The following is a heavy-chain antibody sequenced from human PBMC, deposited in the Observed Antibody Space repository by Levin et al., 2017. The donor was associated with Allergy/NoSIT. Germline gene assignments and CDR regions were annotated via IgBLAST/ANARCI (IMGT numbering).Heavy chain of an antibody. CDR1: GGSIISTNYY. CDR3: ARSSSLEYFDP. Sequence: PSQTLSLPCTVSGGSIISTNYYWGWIRQPPGKGLEWIGSIYYTGSSHYNPSLKSRVTISVDTSKDHFSLNLTSVTAADTAVYFCARSSSLEYFDPWGQGTLVTVSS. V-gene: IGHV4-39*02. D-gene: IGHD3-3*01. J-gene: IGHJ5*02. CDR2: IYYTGSS.